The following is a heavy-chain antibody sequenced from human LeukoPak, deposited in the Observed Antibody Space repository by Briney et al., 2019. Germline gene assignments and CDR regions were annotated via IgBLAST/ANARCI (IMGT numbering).Heavy chain of an antibody. Sequence: GGSLRLSCAASGFTFSSYAMSWVRQAPGKGLEWVSAISGSGGSTYYADSVKGRFTISRDNSKNTLYLQMNSLRAEDTVVYYCAKAPLTYCSGGSCYIDYWGQGTLVTVSS. D-gene: IGHD2-15*01. J-gene: IGHJ4*02. CDR1: GFTFSSYA. V-gene: IGHV3-23*01. CDR3: AKAPLTYCSGGSCYIDY. CDR2: ISGSGGST.